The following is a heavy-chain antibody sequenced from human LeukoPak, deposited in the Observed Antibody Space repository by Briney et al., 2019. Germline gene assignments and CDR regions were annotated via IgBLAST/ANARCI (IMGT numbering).Heavy chain of an antibody. V-gene: IGHV7-4-1*02. J-gene: IGHJ4*02. CDR1: GYTFTSYA. CDR3: ARDDVDTAMVTFDY. D-gene: IGHD5-18*01. CDR2: INTNTGNP. Sequence: ASVKVSCKASGYTFTSYAMNWVRQASGQGLEWMGWINTNTGNPTYAQGFTGRFVFSLDTSVSTAYLQISSLKAEDTAVYYCARDDVDTAMVTFDYWGQGTLVTVSS.